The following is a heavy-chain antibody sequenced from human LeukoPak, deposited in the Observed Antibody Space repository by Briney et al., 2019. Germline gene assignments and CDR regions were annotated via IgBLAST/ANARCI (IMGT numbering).Heavy chain of an antibody. Sequence: GGSLRLSCAASGLTLSGYTMHWVRQAPGKGPEWVAVISYDGSNKYYADSVKGRFTISRDNSKNTLYLQMSSLRVDDTAVYYCANSGSATPGDYWGQGTLVTVSS. J-gene: IGHJ4*02. CDR1: GLTLSGYT. V-gene: IGHV3-30-3*01. CDR2: ISYDGSNK. CDR3: ANSGSATPGDY. D-gene: IGHD1-26*01.